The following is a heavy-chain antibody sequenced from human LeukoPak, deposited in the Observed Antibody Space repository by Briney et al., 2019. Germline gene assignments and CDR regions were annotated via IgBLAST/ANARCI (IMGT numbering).Heavy chain of an antibody. V-gene: IGHV1-69*13. CDR3: AKDEARITIFGVVTPQKRWYNWFDP. CDR1: GGTFRSYA. J-gene: IGHJ5*02. D-gene: IGHD3-3*01. Sequence: GASVKVSCKASGGTFRSYAISWVRQAPGQGLEWMGGIIPIFGTANYAQKFQGRVTITADESTSTAYMELSSLRSEDTAVYYCAKDEARITIFGVVTPQKRWYNWFDPWGQGTLVTVSS. CDR2: IIPIFGTA.